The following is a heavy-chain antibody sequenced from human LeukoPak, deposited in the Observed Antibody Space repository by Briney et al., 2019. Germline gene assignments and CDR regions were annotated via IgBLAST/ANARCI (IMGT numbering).Heavy chain of an antibody. Sequence: SETLSLTCAVYGGSFSGYYWSWIRQPPGKGLEWIGEINDSESTNYNPSLKSRVTISVDTSKNQFSLKLSSVTAADTAIYYCARETAAAGSFIAINDYWGQGTLVTVSS. CDR1: GGSFSGYY. J-gene: IGHJ4*02. D-gene: IGHD6-13*01. CDR3: ARETAAAGSFIAINDY. CDR2: INDSEST. V-gene: IGHV4-34*01.